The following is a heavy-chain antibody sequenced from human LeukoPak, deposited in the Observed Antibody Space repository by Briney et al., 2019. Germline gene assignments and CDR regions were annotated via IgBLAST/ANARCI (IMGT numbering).Heavy chain of an antibody. CDR2: INHSGST. J-gene: IGHJ5*02. CDR1: GGSFSGYY. V-gene: IGHV4-34*01. D-gene: IGHD5-12*01. CDR3: ATYAVATTFSRWFDP. Sequence: KPSETLSLTCAVYGGSFSGYYWTWIRQPPGKGLEWIGEINHSGSTNYNPSLKSRVTISVDTSKKQFSLKLGSVTAADTAVYYCATYAVATTFSRWFDPWGQGTLVTVSS.